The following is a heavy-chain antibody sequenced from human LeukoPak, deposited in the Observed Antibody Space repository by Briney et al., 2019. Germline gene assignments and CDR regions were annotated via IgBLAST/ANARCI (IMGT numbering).Heavy chain of an antibody. CDR1: GFTVSSNH. J-gene: IGHJ4*02. Sequence: PGGSLRLSCAASGFTVSSNHMSWVRQAPGKGLEWVGRIKSKMDGGTTDNAAPVKGRFTISRDDSKNTLYLQMNSLKIEDTAVYYCTTDPVHYDSSETDYWGQGTLVTVSS. CDR2: IKSKMDGGTT. V-gene: IGHV3-15*01. D-gene: IGHD3-22*01. CDR3: TTDPVHYDSSETDY.